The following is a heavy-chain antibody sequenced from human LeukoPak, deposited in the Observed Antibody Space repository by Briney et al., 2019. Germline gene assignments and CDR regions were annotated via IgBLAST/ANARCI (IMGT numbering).Heavy chain of an antibody. Sequence: SETLSLTCTVSGGSISSYYWSWIRQPPGKGLEWIGYIYYSGSTNYNPSLKSRVTISVDTSKNQFSLKLSSVTAADTAVYYCARADGGFWSGLYGMDVWGQGTTVTVSS. V-gene: IGHV4-59*01. CDR1: GGSISSYY. J-gene: IGHJ6*02. CDR3: ARADGGFWSGLYGMDV. D-gene: IGHD3-3*01. CDR2: IYYSGST.